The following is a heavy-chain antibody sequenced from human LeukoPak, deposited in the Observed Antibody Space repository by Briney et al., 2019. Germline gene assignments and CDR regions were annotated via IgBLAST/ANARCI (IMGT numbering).Heavy chain of an antibody. J-gene: IGHJ3*01. CDR3: AKARITSTGADAFAF. CDR2: ISGSGAST. D-gene: IGHD1-1*01. CDR1: GFPFSNYA. V-gene: IGHV3-23*01. Sequence: GGSLRLSCAASGFPFSNYAMSWVRQAPGKGLEWVSAISGSGASTYYADSLKGRFTISRDNSKNTLYLQMNSLRAEDTALYYCAKARITSTGADAFAFWGQGTMVTVSS.